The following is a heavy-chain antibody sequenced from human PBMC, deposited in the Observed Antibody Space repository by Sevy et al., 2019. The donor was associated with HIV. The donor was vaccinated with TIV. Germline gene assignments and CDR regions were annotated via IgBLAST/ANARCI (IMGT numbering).Heavy chain of an antibody. Sequence: GGSLRLSCAASGFTVSSNYMSWVRQAPGKGLEWVSVIYSGGSTYYADSVKGRSTISRDNSKNTLYLQMNSLRAEDTAVYYCARDRSGTTGAYYYYGMDVWGQGTTVTVSS. J-gene: IGHJ6*02. D-gene: IGHD1-7*01. V-gene: IGHV3-53*01. CDR3: ARDRSGTTGAYYYYGMDV. CDR2: IYSGGST. CDR1: GFTVSSNY.